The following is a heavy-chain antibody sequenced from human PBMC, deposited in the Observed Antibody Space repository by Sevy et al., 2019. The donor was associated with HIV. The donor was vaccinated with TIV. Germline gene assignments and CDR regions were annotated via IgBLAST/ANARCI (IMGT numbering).Heavy chain of an antibody. CDR1: GFTFGSYG. CDR2: IRYDGSNK. V-gene: IGHV3-30*02. Sequence: GGSLRLSCAASGFTFGSYGMHWVRQAPGKGLEWVAFIRYDGSNKYYADSVKGRFTISRDNSKNTLYLQMNSLRAEDTAVYYCAKDAIVVVPAAMRDSVNWFDPWGQGTLVTVSS. D-gene: IGHD2-2*01. J-gene: IGHJ5*02. CDR3: AKDAIVVVPAAMRDSVNWFDP.